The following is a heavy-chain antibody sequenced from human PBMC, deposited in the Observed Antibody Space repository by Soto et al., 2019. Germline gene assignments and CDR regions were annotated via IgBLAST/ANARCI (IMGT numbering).Heavy chain of an antibody. V-gene: IGHV3-23*01. Sequence: EVQLLESGGGLVQPGGSLRLSCAASGFTFSSYAMSWVRQAPGKGLEWVSAISGSGGSTYYADYVKGRFTISRDNSKNSLYLQMNSLRAEDTAVYYCAKVVMTTVTTEWFDPWGQGTLVTVSS. J-gene: IGHJ5*02. CDR1: GFTFSSYA. CDR2: ISGSGGST. D-gene: IGHD4-4*01. CDR3: AKVVMTTVTTEWFDP.